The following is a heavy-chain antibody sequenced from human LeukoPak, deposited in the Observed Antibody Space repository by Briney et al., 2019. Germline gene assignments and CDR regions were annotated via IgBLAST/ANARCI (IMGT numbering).Heavy chain of an antibody. CDR1: GFTFSSYA. D-gene: IGHD3-22*01. CDR2: ISGSGGST. CDR3: AKETAYDSSGKWCYFDY. V-gene: IGHV3-23*01. J-gene: IGHJ4*02. Sequence: GESLRLSGAASGFTFSSYAMSWVRQAPGKGLEWVSAISGSGGSTYYAASVKGRFTISRDNSKNTLYLQMNSLRAEDTAVYYCAKETAYDSSGKWCYFDYWGQGTLVTVSS.